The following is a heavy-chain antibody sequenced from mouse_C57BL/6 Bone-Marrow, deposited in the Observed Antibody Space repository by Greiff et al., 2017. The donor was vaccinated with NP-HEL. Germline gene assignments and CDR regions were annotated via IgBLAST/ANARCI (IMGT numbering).Heavy chain of an antibody. Sequence: QVQLQQSGAELARPGASVKMSCKASGYNFTSYTMNWVKQRPGQGLEWIGYINPSSGYTQYNQKFKDKATLTADKSSSTAYMQLSSLTSEDSAVYYCARSDLVYYGPYWGQGTTLTVSS. V-gene: IGHV1-4*01. CDR2: INPSSGYT. D-gene: IGHD2-1*01. CDR3: ARSDLVYYGPY. CDR1: GYNFTSYT. J-gene: IGHJ2*01.